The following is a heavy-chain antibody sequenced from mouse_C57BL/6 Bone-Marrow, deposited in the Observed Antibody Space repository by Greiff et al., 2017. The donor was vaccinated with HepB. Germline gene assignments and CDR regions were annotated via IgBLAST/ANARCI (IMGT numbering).Heavy chain of an antibody. J-gene: IGHJ3*01. V-gene: IGHV1-52*01. CDR3: ARCYYYGSTSWFAY. CDR1: GYTFTSYW. Sequence: QVQLQQPGAELVRPGSSVKLSCKASGYTFTSYWMHWVKQRPIQGLEWIGNIDPSDSETHFNQKFKDKATLTVDKSSSTAYMQLSSLTSEDSAVYYCARCYYYGSTSWFAYWGQGTLVTVSA. D-gene: IGHD1-1*01. CDR2: IDPSDSET.